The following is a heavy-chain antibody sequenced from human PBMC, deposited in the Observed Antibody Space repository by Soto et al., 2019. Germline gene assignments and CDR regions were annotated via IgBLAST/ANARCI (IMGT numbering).Heavy chain of an antibody. CDR3: ARGKLEGLDF. D-gene: IGHD1-1*01. CDR1: GFTVNSNY. V-gene: IGHV3-53*01. CDR2: IYSGGTL. Sequence: PGESLRLSCAASGFTVNSNYMSWVRQAPGKGLEWVSVIYSGGTLFYAESVKGRFTISRDDPKNTVYLQINSLRAEDTAVYYCARGKLEGLDFWGQGNLVTVSS. J-gene: IGHJ4*02.